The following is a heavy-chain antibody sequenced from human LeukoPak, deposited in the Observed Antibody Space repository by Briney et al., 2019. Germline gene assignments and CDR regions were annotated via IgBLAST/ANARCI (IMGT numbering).Heavy chain of an antibody. CDR3: AKAYYGSVVIDY. CDR2: IKSSGGST. J-gene: IGHJ4*02. V-gene: IGHV3-23*01. Sequence: TGGSLRLSCAASGFTFSSYAMSWVRQAPGKGLEWVSSIKSSGGSTYYADSVKGRFTISRDNSKNTLYLQMNSLRAEDTAVYYCAKAYYGSVVIDYWGQGTLVTVSS. D-gene: IGHD3-10*01. CDR1: GFTFSSYA.